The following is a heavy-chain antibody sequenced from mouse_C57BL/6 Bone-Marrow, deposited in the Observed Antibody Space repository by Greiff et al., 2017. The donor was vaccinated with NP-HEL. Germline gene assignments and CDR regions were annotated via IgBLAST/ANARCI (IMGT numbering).Heavy chain of an antibody. D-gene: IGHD2-1*01. CDR1: GYTFTSYW. Sequence: VQLQQPGAELVRPGPSVKLSCKASGYTFTSYWMHWVKQRPGQGLEWIGVIDPSDSYTNYNQKFKGKATLTVDTSSSTAYMQLSSLTSEDSAVYYCARSEVPFYYGNRYFDVWGTGTTVTVSS. J-gene: IGHJ1*03. CDR3: ARSEVPFYYGNRYFDV. CDR2: IDPSDSYT. V-gene: IGHV1-59*01.